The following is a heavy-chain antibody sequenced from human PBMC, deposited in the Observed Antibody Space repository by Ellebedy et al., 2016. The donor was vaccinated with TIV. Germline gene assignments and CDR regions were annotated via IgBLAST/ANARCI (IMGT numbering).Heavy chain of an antibody. Sequence: GGSLRLSCAASGFTFSSYSMNWVRQAPGKGLEWVSTVSGGGTSFYADAVKGRFTISRDNSNRTLFLQMNILRTEDTATYFCAKVATTMASYFDSWGQGALVTVSS. CDR3: AKVATTMASYFDS. J-gene: IGHJ4*02. CDR2: VSGGGTS. V-gene: IGHV3-23*01. CDR1: GFTFSSYS. D-gene: IGHD1-1*01.